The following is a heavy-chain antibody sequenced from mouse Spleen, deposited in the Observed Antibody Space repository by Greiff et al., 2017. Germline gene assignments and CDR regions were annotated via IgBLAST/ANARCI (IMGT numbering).Heavy chain of an antibody. CDR3: AREGLTGTLDY. J-gene: IGHJ2*01. CDR1: GFTFSDYY. Sequence: EVKLVESEGGLVQPGSSMKLSCTASGFTFSDYYMAWVRQVPEKGLEWVANINYDGSSTYYLDSLKSRFIISRDNAKNILYLQMSSLKSEDTATYYCAREGLTGTLDYWGQGTTLTVSS. V-gene: IGHV5-16*01. CDR2: INYDGSST. D-gene: IGHD4-1*01.